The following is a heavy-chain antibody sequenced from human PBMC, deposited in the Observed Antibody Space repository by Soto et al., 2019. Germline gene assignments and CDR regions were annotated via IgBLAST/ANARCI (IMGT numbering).Heavy chain of an antibody. D-gene: IGHD2-2*01. CDR3: ARGLRTSIVSSTSKDFDY. J-gene: IGHJ4*02. CDR1: GYTFTSYG. Sequence: ASVKVSCKASGYTFTSYGISWVRQAPGQGLEWMGWISAYNGNTNYAQKLQGRVTMTTDTSTSTAYMELRSLRSDDTAVYYCARGLRTSIVSSTSKDFDYWGQGTLVTVSS. V-gene: IGHV1-18*01. CDR2: ISAYNGNT.